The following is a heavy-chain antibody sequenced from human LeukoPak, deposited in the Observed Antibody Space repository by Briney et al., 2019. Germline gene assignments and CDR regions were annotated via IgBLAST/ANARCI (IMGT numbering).Heavy chain of an antibody. CDR1: GGPFSGCY. J-gene: IGHJ4*02. Sequence: PSETLSLTCAVYGGPFSGCYWSWIRQPPGKGLEWIGEINHSGSTNYNPSLKSRVTISVDTSKNQFSLKLSSVTAADTAVYYCARGSAAIMGFDYWGQGTLVTVSS. CDR2: INHSGST. D-gene: IGHD2-2*01. CDR3: ARGSAAIMGFDY. V-gene: IGHV4-34*01.